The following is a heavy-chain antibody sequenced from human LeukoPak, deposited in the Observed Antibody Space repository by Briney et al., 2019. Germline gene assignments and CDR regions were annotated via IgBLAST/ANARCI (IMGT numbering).Heavy chain of an antibody. CDR2: ISGST. D-gene: IGHD3-10*01. V-gene: IGHV3-23*01. Sequence: GGSLRLSCAASGFTFSSYGMTWVRQAPGKGLEGVSTISGSTYYADSVKGRFTISRDNSKNTLFRQMTSLRAEDTAVYYCAKDVRVLWFGEGSDSWGQGTLVTVSS. CDR3: AKDVRVLWFGEGSDS. J-gene: IGHJ4*02. CDR1: GFTFSSYG.